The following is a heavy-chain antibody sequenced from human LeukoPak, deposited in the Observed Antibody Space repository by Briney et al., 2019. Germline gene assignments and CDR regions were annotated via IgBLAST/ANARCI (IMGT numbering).Heavy chain of an antibody. Sequence: PGGSLRLSCAAPGFTFSSYAMSWVRQAPGKGLEWVSAISGSGGSTYHADSVKGRFTISRDNSRNTLYLQMNSLRAEDTALYYCAKEERYYDTSGYYPTLPGVWGQGTTVTVSS. V-gene: IGHV3-23*01. D-gene: IGHD3-22*01. CDR2: ISGSGGST. J-gene: IGHJ6*02. CDR1: GFTFSSYA. CDR3: AKEERYYDTSGYYPTLPGV.